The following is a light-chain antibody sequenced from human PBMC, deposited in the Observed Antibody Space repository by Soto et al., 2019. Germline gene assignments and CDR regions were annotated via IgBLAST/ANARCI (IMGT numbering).Light chain of an antibody. V-gene: IGLV3-9*01. CDR1: NIGSKH. CDR2: RDN. J-gene: IGLJ2*01. Sequence: SYELTQPLSVSVALGQTARITGGGNNIGSKHVHWYQQKPGQAPVLVIYRDNNRPSGIPERFSGSTSGNTATLTISRAQAGDEADYYCQVWDTSTAVVFGGGTKLTVL. CDR3: QVWDTSTAVV.